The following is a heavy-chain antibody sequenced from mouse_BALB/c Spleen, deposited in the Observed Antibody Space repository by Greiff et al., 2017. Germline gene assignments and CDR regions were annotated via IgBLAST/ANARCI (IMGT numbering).Heavy chain of an antibody. Sequence: QVQLQQSGPGLVQPSQSLSITCTVSGFSLTSYGVHWVRQSPGKGLEWLGVIWSGGSTDYNAAFISRLSISKDNSKSQVFFKMNSLQADDTAIYYCARSRSYYGSSSNAMDYWGEGTSVTVSS. CDR2: IWSGGST. D-gene: IGHD1-1*01. CDR1: GFSLTSYG. J-gene: IGHJ4*01. CDR3: ARSRSYYGSSSNAMDY. V-gene: IGHV2-4-1*01.